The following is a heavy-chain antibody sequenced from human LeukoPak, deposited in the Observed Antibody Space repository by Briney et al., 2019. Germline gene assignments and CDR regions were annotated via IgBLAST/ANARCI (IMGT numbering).Heavy chain of an antibody. CDR1: GFTFSSYE. Sequence: GGSLRLSCAASGFTFSSYEMNWVRQAPGKGLEWVSYISSSGSTIYYADSVKGRFTISRDNAKNSLYLQMNTLRAEDTAVYYCARDDTSAHFFDYWGQGTLVTVSS. V-gene: IGHV3-48*03. CDR2: ISSSGSTI. J-gene: IGHJ4*02. D-gene: IGHD3-10*01. CDR3: ARDDTSAHFFDY.